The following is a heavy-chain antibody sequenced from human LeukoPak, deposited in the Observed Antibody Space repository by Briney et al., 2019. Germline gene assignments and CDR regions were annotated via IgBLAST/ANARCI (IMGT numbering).Heavy chain of an antibody. CDR3: AREGLEYSGYDY. D-gene: IGHD6-6*01. J-gene: IGHJ4*02. CDR2: INAGNGNT. Sequence: AASVKVSCKASGYTFTSYAMHWVRQAPGQRLEWMGWINAGNGNTKYSQEFQGRVTITRDTSASTAYMELSSLRSEDMAVYYCAREGLEYSGYDYWGQGTLVTVSS. V-gene: IGHV1-3*03. CDR1: GYTFTSYA.